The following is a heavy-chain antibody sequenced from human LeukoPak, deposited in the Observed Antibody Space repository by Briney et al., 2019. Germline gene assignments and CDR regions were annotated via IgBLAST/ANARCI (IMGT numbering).Heavy chain of an antibody. Sequence: GGSLRLSCATSGFDFSDAWMSWVRQAPGKGLEWVGRSRNKDHSHSTEYATSVKGRFTISRDDSKNSMYLQMNSLKIEDTAVYYCVRGYNSFDLWGQGTMVTVSS. CDR2: SRNKDHSHST. V-gene: IGHV3-72*01. CDR1: GFDFSDAW. CDR3: VRGYNSFDL. D-gene: IGHD5-24*01. J-gene: IGHJ3*01.